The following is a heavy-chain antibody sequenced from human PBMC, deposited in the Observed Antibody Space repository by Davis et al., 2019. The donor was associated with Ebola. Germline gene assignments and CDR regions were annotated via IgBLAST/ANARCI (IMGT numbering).Heavy chain of an antibody. Sequence: GESLKISCQASGYSFINYWIGWVRQMPGKGLEWMGIIYPGDSDTRYSPSFQDQVTISADKSISTAHLQWSSLKASDTAMYYCARRVPAAIDAFDIWGQGTMVTVSS. J-gene: IGHJ3*02. D-gene: IGHD2-2*01. CDR1: GYSFINYW. CDR3: ARRVPAAIDAFDI. CDR2: IYPGDSDT. V-gene: IGHV5-51*01.